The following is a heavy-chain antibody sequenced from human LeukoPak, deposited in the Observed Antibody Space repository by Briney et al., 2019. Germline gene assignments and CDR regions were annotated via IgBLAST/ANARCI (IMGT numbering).Heavy chain of an antibody. D-gene: IGHD6-13*01. CDR3: ARTRRGSSWYPLYYGMDV. Sequence: SETLSLICAVYGGSFSGYYWSWIRQPAGKGLEWIGEINHSGSTNYNPSLKSRVTISVDTSKNQFSLKLSSVTAADTAVYYCARTRRGSSWYPLYYGMDVWGKGTTVTVSS. V-gene: IGHV4-34*01. CDR2: INHSGST. CDR1: GGSFSGYY. J-gene: IGHJ6*04.